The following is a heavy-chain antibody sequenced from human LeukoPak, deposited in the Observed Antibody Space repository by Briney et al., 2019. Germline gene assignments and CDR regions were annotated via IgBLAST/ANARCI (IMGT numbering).Heavy chain of an antibody. CDR1: GGTFSSYG. Sequence: SVKVSCKASGGTFSSYGITWVRQAPGQGLEWMGGIITFFGAPNYAQKFQGRFTITTDGTTSTAYMELSSLRSDDTAVYYCARVGSARYYYYMDVWGKGTTATVSS. J-gene: IGHJ6*03. V-gene: IGHV1-69*05. D-gene: IGHD3-10*01. CDR3: ARVGSARYYYYMDV. CDR2: IITFFGAP.